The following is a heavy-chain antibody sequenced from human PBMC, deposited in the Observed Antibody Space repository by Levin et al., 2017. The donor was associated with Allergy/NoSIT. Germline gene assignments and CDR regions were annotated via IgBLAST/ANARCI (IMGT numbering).Heavy chain of an antibody. J-gene: IGHJ4*02. V-gene: IGHV3-7*04. CDR3: ARGYGDYVLMKY. Sequence: GESLKISCAASGFTFSDYYMSWVRQAPGKGLEWVANINQDGSDKYYGDSVKGRFTISRDNAKNSLFLQMNSLRTEDTAIYYCARGYGDYVLMKYWGQGHLVTVSS. CDR1: GFTFSDYY. CDR2: INQDGSDK. D-gene: IGHD4-17*01.